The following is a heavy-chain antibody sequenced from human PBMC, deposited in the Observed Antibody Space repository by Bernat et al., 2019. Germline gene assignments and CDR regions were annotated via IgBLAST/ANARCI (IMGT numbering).Heavy chain of an antibody. D-gene: IGHD4-11*01. V-gene: IGHV3-23*01. J-gene: IGHJ6*03. CDR3: AKRMTTVYYMDV. CDR2: ITNRGGGT. CDR1: GFNFNNYA. Sequence: EVQLLESGGGLVQPGGSLRLSCAASGFNFNNYAMSWVRQAPGKGLECVSAITNRGGGTYYADSVKGRFTISRDNSKNTLYLKMNGLRAEDTAVYYCAKRMTTVYYMDVWGKGTTVTVSS.